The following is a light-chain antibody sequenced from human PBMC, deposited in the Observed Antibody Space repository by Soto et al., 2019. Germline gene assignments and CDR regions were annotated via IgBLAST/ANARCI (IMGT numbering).Light chain of an antibody. Sequence: DIQMTQSPSSVSASVGDTVTITCRASEYIGTWLAWYQQKPGKAPNLLISAASSLQSGVPTRFSGSGSGTDFTLIISSLQPEDFATYFCQQGASFPLAFGGGTKVEIK. CDR1: EYIGTW. CDR3: QQGASFPLA. V-gene: IGKV1-12*01. J-gene: IGKJ4*01. CDR2: AAS.